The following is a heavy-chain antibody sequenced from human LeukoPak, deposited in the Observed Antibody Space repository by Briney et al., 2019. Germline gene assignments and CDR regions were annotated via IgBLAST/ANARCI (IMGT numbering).Heavy chain of an antibody. D-gene: IGHD6-19*01. CDR1: GGSISSGDYY. CDR2: FSYSRST. Sequence: SETLSLTCTVSGGSISSGDYYWSWIRQPPGKGLEWIGCFSYSRSTYYNPSLKSRITISLDTSKNQFSLKLSSVTAADTAVYYCARDRAGSVAYYYGMDVWGKGTTVTVSS. J-gene: IGHJ6*04. V-gene: IGHV4-30-4*01. CDR3: ARDRAGSVAYYYGMDV.